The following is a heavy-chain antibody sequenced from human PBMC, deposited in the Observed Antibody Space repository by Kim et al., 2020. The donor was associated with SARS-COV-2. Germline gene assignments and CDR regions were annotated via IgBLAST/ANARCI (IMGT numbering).Heavy chain of an antibody. CDR3: ARDPYDYYSGPYFFGAFDI. CDR1: GFTFSNYW. D-gene: IGHD3-22*01. J-gene: IGHJ3*02. Sequence: GGSLRLSCAASGFTFSNYWMTWVRQAPGKGLEWVANIKQDGSEREYVDSVKGRFTIFRDNAKNSLYLQMNSLRAEDTAVYYCARDPYDYYSGPYFFGAFDIWGQGTKVTVSS. CDR2: IKQDGSER. V-gene: IGHV3-7*01.